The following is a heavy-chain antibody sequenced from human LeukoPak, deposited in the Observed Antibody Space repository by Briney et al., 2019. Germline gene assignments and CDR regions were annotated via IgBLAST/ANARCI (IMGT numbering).Heavy chain of an antibody. CDR1: GGSISSYY. Sequence: SETLSLTCTVSGGSISSYYWSWIRQPPGKGLEWIGCIYYSGSTNYNPSLKSRVTISVDTSKNQFSLKLSSVTAADTAVYYCARDGDCSGGSCPGDAFDIWGQGTMVTVSS. CDR3: ARDGDCSGGSCPGDAFDI. V-gene: IGHV4-59*01. CDR2: IYYSGST. D-gene: IGHD2-15*01. J-gene: IGHJ3*02.